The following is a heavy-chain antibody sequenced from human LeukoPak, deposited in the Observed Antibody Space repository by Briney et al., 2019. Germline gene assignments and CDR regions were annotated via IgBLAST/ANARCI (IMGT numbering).Heavy chain of an antibody. CDR1: GFTFSSYS. CDR2: ISSSSSTI. CDR3: AREQQLVDAFDI. D-gene: IGHD6-13*01. Sequence: GGSLRLSCAASGFTFSSYSMSWVRQAPGKGLEWVSYISSSSSTIYYADSVKGRFTISRDNAKDSLYLQMNSLRAEDTAVYYCAREQQLVDAFDIWGQGTMVTVSS. J-gene: IGHJ3*02. V-gene: IGHV3-48*01.